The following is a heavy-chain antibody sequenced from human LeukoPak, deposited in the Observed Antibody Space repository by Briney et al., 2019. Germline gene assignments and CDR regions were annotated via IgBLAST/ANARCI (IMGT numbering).Heavy chain of an antibody. D-gene: IGHD2-15*01. J-gene: IGHJ2*01. Sequence: PSGGSLRLSCAASGFTFSIYSMNWVRQAPGKGLVWVSRIRSDGSSTSFADSVKGRFTISRDNAKNTLYLQMNSLRAEDTAVYYCARNSPGYCSGGSCSSYWYFDLWGRGTLVTVSS. V-gene: IGHV3-74*01. CDR2: IRSDGSST. CDR3: ARNSPGYCSGGSCSSYWYFDL. CDR1: GFTFSIYS.